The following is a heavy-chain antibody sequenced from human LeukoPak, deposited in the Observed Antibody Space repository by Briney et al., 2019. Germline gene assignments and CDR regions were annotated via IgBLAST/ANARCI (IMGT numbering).Heavy chain of an antibody. V-gene: IGHV4-34*01. Sequence: SETLSLTCAVYGGSFSGYYWSWIRQPPGKGLEWIGEINHSGSTNYNPSLKSRVTISVDTSKNQFSLKLSSVTAADTAVYYCARGCYDSSGYYYFDYWGERTLVTVSS. J-gene: IGHJ4*02. CDR3: ARGCYDSSGYYYFDY. CDR1: GGSFSGYY. CDR2: INHSGST. D-gene: IGHD3-22*01.